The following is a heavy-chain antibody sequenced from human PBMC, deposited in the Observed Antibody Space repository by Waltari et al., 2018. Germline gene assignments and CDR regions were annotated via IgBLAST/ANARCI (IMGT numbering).Heavy chain of an antibody. V-gene: IGHV3-48*03. D-gene: IGHD1-26*01. Sequence: EVQLVESGGGLVQPGGSLRLFCAASGFTFRNYERNWVRQAPGKGLEWVSYISSGASTIYYADSWKGRFTISRDNAKNSVYLQMNSLRAEDTAIYYCARGEGGANEYWGQGTLVTVSS. CDR3: ARGEGGANEY. CDR2: ISSGASTI. J-gene: IGHJ4*02. CDR1: GFTFRNYE.